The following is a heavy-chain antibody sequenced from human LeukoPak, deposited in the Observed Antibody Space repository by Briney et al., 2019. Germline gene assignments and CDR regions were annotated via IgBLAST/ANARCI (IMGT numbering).Heavy chain of an antibody. CDR1: GGSISSYY. Sequence: SETLPLTCTVSGGSISSYYLSWIRQTAGKGLEWIGRMYSSGSNYNPSLKSRVTMSIDTPTNQLSLKLSSVTAADTAVYYCARDSGTTGEVKFDPWGQGTLVTVSS. V-gene: IGHV4-4*07. CDR2: MYSSGS. CDR3: ARDSGTTGEVKFDP. D-gene: IGHD3-10*01. J-gene: IGHJ5*02.